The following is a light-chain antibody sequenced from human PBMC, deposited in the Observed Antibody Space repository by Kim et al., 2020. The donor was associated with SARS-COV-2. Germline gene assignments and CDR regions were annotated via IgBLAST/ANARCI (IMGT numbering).Light chain of an antibody. CDR1: SSDIGGNNY. J-gene: IGLJ2*01. CDR3: CSYAGNNNVV. CDR2: EVT. Sequence: VTITCTGTSSDIGGNNYVSWYRQYPGRAPQLMISEVTKRPSGVPDRFSGSKSGNTASLTVSGLQADDEAHYYCCSYAGNNNVVFGGGTKLTVL. V-gene: IGLV2-8*01.